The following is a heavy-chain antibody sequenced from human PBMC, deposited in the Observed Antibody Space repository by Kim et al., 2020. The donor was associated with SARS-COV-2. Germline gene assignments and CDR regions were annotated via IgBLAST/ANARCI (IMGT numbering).Heavy chain of an antibody. J-gene: IGHJ4*02. CDR2: INAGNGNT. V-gene: IGHV1-3*01. CDR1: GYTFTSYA. D-gene: IGHD2-2*01. Sequence: ASVKVSCKASGYTFTSYAMHWVRQAPGQRLEWMGWINAGNGNTKYSLKFQGRVTITRDTSASTAYMELSSLRSEDTAVYYCARGGLVVPAAMGDYWGQGTLVTVSS. CDR3: ARGGLVVPAAMGDY.